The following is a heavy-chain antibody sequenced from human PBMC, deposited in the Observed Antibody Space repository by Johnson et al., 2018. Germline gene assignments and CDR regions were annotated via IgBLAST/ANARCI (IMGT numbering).Heavy chain of an antibody. J-gene: IGHJ3*02. D-gene: IGHD6-13*01. CDR2: ISYDGRNK. CDR3: AKDRWGRYSSWWSDAFDI. CDR1: GFTFSNFG. V-gene: IGHV3-30*18. Sequence: QVQLVQSGGGVVQPGRSLRLSCGASGFTFSNFGMHWVRQAPGKGLEWVADISYDGRNKNYADSVKGRFAISRDNSKNTLYVQMDSLRAEDTAVYYCAKDRWGRYSSWWSDAFDIGGPGTMVTVSS.